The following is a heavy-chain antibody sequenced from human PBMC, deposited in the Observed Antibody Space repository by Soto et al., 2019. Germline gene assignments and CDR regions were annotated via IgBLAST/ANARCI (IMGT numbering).Heavy chain of an antibody. V-gene: IGHV3-23*01. D-gene: IGHD6-13*01. CDR3: AKRGHSTSWYWFEP. CDR2: ISGSGGST. J-gene: IGHJ5*02. Sequence: EVQLLESGGGLVQPGGSLRLSCAASAFTFTNDAMSWVRQAPGKGLEWVSSISGSGGSTYYADSVQGRFTISRDNSNNTLDLQMDSLRAEDTAVYFCAKRGHSTSWYWFEPWGQGTQVTVSS. CDR1: AFTFTNDA.